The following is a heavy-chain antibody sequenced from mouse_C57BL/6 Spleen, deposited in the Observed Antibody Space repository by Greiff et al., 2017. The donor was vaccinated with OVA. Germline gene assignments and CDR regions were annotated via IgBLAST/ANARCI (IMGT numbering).Heavy chain of an antibody. CDR1: GYTFTEYT. Sequence: QVQLQQSGAELVKPGASVKLSCKASGYTFTEYTIHWVKQRSGQGLEWIGWFYPGSGSIKYNEKFKDKATFTADKSSSTVYMELSRLTSEDSAVYFGARHEEKTTVVEDYAMDYWGQGTSVTVSS. V-gene: IGHV1-62-2*01. J-gene: IGHJ4*01. CDR3: ARHEEKTTVVEDYAMDY. CDR2: FYPGSGSI. D-gene: IGHD1-1*01.